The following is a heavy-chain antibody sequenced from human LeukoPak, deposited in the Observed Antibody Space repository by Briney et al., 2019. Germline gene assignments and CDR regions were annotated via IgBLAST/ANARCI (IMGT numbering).Heavy chain of an antibody. J-gene: IGHJ4*02. CDR2: INGGANI. CDR3: ARDRGLDY. D-gene: IGHD3-10*01. CDR1: GFTFSNYE. V-gene: IGHV3-48*03. Sequence: GGSLRLSCAASGFTFSNYEMNWVRQAPGKGLEWVSYINGGANIYYADSVQGRFTISRDNAKNSLYLQMNSLRAEDTAVYYCARDRGLDYWGQGTLVTVSS.